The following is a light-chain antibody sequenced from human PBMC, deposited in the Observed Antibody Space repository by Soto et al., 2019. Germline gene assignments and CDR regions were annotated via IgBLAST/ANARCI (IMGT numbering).Light chain of an antibody. CDR2: DAS. CDR3: QLYKERPQT. J-gene: IGKJ1*01. Sequence: TQSHATLSLSPGARATLTCRASQSVTNYIAWYQQRPGQAPRLLIYDASNRATGVPARFSGTGSGTEFTLTISSLQSEDLAVYYSQLYKERPQTFGQGTKVDIK. V-gene: IGKV3D-15*01. CDR1: QSVTNY.